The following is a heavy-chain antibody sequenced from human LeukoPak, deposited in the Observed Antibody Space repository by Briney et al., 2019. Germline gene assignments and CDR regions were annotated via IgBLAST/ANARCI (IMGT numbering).Heavy chain of an antibody. CDR1: GSSISSGYY. CDR2: IYHSGST. Sequence: SETLSLTCAVSGSSISSGYYWDWIRQPPGKGLEWIGNIYHSGSTYYNPSLKSRVTISVDTSKNQFSLKLSSVTAADTAVYYCARRRSYSSGWSIFDYWGQGTLVTVSS. V-gene: IGHV4-38-2*01. D-gene: IGHD6-19*01. J-gene: IGHJ4*02. CDR3: ARRRSYSSGWSIFDY.